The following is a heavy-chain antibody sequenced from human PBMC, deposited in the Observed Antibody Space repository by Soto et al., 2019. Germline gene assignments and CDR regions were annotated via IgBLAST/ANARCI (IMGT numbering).Heavy chain of an antibody. Sequence: QVQLVQSGAEVKKPGSSVKVSCKASGGTFSSYAISWVRQAPGQGLEWMGGIIPIFGTANYAQKFQGRVTITADESTSTAYMELSSLRSEDTAVYYCARDRFDFVEMATVEFDYWGQGPLVTVSS. CDR3: ARDRFDFVEMATVEFDY. J-gene: IGHJ4*02. CDR1: GGTFSSYA. V-gene: IGHV1-69*01. D-gene: IGHD4-4*01. CDR2: IIPIFGTA.